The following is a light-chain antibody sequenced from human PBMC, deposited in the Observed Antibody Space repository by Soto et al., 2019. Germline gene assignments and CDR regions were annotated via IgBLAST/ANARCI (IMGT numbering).Light chain of an antibody. Sequence: QSVLTQPPSVSGAPGQRVTISCTGSSSNIGARYDVNWYQQLPGTAPKLLIYGNNNRPSGVPGRFSGSKSGTSASLAITGRQAEDEADYFCQSYDRSLSGVLFGGGTKVTVL. CDR1: SSNIGARYD. V-gene: IGLV1-40*01. J-gene: IGLJ2*01. CDR3: QSYDRSLSGVL. CDR2: GNN.